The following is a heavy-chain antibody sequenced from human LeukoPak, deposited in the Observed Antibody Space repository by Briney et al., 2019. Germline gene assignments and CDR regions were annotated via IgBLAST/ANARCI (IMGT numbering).Heavy chain of an antibody. CDR1: GYSISSGYY. Sequence: PSETLSLTCTVSGYSISSGYYWGWIRQPPGKGLEWIGSIYHSGSTYYNPSLKSRVTISVDTSKNQFSLKLSSVTAADTAVYYCARDVGVIAVAGYFDYWGQGTLVTVSS. CDR3: ARDVGVIAVAGYFDY. CDR2: IYHSGST. V-gene: IGHV4-38-2*02. D-gene: IGHD6-19*01. J-gene: IGHJ4*02.